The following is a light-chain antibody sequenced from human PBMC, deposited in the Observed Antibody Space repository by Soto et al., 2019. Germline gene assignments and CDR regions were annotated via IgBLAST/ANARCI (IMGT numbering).Light chain of an antibody. CDR2: AAS. Sequence: IQLTQSPSSLPASVGDRATITCRASQSISSYLNWYQQKPGKAPKLLIYAASSLQSGVPSRFSGSGSGTDFTLTISSLQPEDFATYYCQQSYSTLITFGQGTRLEI. CDR3: QQSYSTLIT. V-gene: IGKV1-39*01. CDR1: QSISSY. J-gene: IGKJ5*01.